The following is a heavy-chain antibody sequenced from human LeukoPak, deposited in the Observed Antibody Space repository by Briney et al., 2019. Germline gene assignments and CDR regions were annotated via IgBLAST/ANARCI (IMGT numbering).Heavy chain of an antibody. CDR3: ARLGHRQPLAQFDY. CDR1: GYSFTSYW. J-gene: IGHJ4*02. D-gene: IGHD1-1*01. Sequence: GESLKISFQGSGYSFTSYWIGWVRPMPGKGLEWMGIIYPGDSDTRYSPSFQGQVTISADKSTSTAYLQWSSLKASDTAMYYCARLGHRQPLAQFDYWGQGTLVTVSS. CDR2: IYPGDSDT. V-gene: IGHV5-51*01.